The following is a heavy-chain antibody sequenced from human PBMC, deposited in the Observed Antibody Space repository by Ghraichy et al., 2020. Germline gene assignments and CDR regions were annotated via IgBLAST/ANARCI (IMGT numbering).Heavy chain of an antibody. CDR1: GYTFTNFG. Sequence: ASVKVSCNPHGYTFTNFGVYWVRQAPGQGLEVMAWSSASTGNTKYSQKFQGRVTVTTDTSTSTAYMELRSLTPDDTAVYYCARGGASNWNTNWLVSWGQGTRVTVSS. J-gene: IGHJ5*01. CDR2: SSASTGNT. D-gene: IGHD1/OR15-1a*01. CDR3: ARGGASNWNTNWLVS. V-gene: IGHV1-18*01.